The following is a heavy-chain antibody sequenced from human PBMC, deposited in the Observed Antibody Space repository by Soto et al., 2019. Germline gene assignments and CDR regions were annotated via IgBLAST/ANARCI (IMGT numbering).Heavy chain of an antibody. J-gene: IGHJ6*02. V-gene: IGHV1-18*01. CDR2: ISAYNGNT. D-gene: IGHD6-13*01. CDR3: ARQGSSWFDYYYYYGMDV. Sequence: VASVKVSFKASCYTFTSYGISWVRQAPGQGLEWVGWISAYNGNTNYAQKLQGRVTMTTDTSTSTAYMELRSLRSDDTAVYYCARQGSSWFDYYYYYGMDVWGQGTTVTVSS. CDR1: CYTFTSYG.